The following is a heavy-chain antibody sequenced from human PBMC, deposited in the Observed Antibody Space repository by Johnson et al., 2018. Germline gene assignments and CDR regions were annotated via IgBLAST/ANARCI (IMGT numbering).Heavy chain of an antibody. CDR3: ARDRRWEGDALDI. Sequence: QLVESGGGVVQPGRSLRLSCAASGFTFSSYGMHWVRQAPGKGLEWVAVIWYDGSNKYYADSVKGRFTISRDNAKNSLYLQMNSLRAEDTAVYYCARDRRWEGDALDIWGQGTMVTVSS. J-gene: IGHJ3*02. CDR2: IWYDGSNK. CDR1: GFTFSSYG. V-gene: IGHV3-33*01. D-gene: IGHD1-26*01.